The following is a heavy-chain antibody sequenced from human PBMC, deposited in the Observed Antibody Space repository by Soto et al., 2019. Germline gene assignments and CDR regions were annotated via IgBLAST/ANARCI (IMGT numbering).Heavy chain of an antibody. CDR3: ERQANTIYAPHGLDV. CDR2: LSSGSFYI. CDR1: GFPFDSYS. V-gene: IGHV3-21*01. J-gene: IGHJ6*02. Sequence: VSLRLSCAVSGFPFDSYSMSWVRQAPGQGLEWLASLSSGSFYIFHADSIRGRFTISRDDAKNLLFLQMNSLTIEDTATYYCERQANTIYAPHGLDVWGQGTAVTVYS. D-gene: IGHD3-3*01.